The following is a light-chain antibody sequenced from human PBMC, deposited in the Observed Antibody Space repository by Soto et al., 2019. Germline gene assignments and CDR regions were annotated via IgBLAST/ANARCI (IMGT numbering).Light chain of an antibody. J-gene: IGLJ1*01. V-gene: IGLV2-14*03. CDR1: SRDVGGYNY. Sequence: QSVLTQPASVSGSPGQSITISCTGTSRDVGGYNYVSWYQHHPGKVPKLVIYDVSKRPSGVSDRFSGSKSGNTASLTISGLQAEDEADYYCSSYSNSTTLYVFGTGTKLTVL. CDR3: SSYSNSTTLYV. CDR2: DVS.